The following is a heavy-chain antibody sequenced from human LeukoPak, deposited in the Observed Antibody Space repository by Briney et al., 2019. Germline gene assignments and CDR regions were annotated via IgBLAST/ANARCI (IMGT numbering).Heavy chain of an antibody. CDR2: IRYDGNNK. J-gene: IGHJ4*02. CDR1: GFTFSNYG. D-gene: IGHD6-13*01. V-gene: IGHV3-30*02. CDR3: ARGPYSSSWYAHFDY. Sequence: GGSLRLSCGASGFTFSNYGMLWVRQAPGKGLDWVAFIRYDGNNKLYADSVKGRFTISRDNSKNTLYLHINSLRAEDTAVYYCARGPYSSSWYAHFDYWGQGTLVTVSS.